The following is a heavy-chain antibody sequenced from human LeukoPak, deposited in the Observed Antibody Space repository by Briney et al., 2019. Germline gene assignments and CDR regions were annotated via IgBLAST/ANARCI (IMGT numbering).Heavy chain of an antibody. V-gene: IGHV3-74*01. Sequence: PGGSLRLSCAASGFTFSSYWMHWVRQAPGKGLVWVSRINSDGSSTSYADSVKGRFTISRDNAKNTLYLQMNSLRAEDTAVYYCARVITFGGVTSDYWGQGTLVTVSS. D-gene: IGHD3-16*01. CDR3: ARVITFGGVTSDY. J-gene: IGHJ4*02. CDR2: INSDGSST. CDR1: GFTFSSYW.